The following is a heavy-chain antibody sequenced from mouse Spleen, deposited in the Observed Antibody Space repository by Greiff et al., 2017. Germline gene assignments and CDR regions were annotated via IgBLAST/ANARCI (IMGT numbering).Heavy chain of an antibody. J-gene: IGHJ2*01. CDR3: NAILYGNSFDY. CDR1: GFNIKDYY. D-gene: IGHD2-10*02. CDR2: IDPENGDT. Sequence: EVQLQESGAELVRSGASVKLSCTASGFNIKDYYMHWVKQRPEQGLEWIGWIDPENGDTEYAPKFQGKATMTADTSSNTAYLQLSSLTSEDTAVYYCNAILYGNSFDYWGQGTTLTVSS. V-gene: IGHV14-4*02.